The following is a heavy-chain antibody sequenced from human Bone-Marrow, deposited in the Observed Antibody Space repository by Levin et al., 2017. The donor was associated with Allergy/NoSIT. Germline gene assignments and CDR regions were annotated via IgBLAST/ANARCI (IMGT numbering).Heavy chain of an antibody. CDR1: GGSFNNYY. CDR3: ASRGYCSGGTCYFAEYFQH. D-gene: IGHD2-15*01. Sequence: SETLSLTCAVYGGSFNNYYWSWIRQPPGKGLEWFGEINHSGSTNYNPSLKSRVTISVDTSKKPFSLNLSSATAADTAVYYCASRGYCSGGTCYFAEYFQHWGQGTLITVSS. V-gene: IGHV4-34*01. CDR2: INHSGST. J-gene: IGHJ1*01.